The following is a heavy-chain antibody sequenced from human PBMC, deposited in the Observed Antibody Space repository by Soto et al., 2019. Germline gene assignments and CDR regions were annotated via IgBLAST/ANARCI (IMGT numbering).Heavy chain of an antibody. V-gene: IGHV1-69*18. D-gene: IGHD3-16*01. CDR1: GGNFNTYP. Sequence: QVQLEQSGAEVKRPGSSVKISCTTSGGNFNTYPISWVRQAPGHRLEWMGKISPIFGTPDYAQKVQGRVTISADEATPAVYMELRSLKSDDSSVYYWARDSRLWGSTGWKRENLYDIWGQGTMVTVSS. CDR3: ARDSRLWGSTGWKRENLYDI. CDR2: ISPIFGTP. J-gene: IGHJ3*02.